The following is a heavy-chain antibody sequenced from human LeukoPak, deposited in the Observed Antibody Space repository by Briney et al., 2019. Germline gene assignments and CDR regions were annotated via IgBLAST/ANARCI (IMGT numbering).Heavy chain of an antibody. CDR2: INSDGSST. D-gene: IGHD2-21*02. CDR1: GCTFSGYW. V-gene: IGHV3-74*01. J-gene: IGHJ4*02. Sequence: GGSLRLSCAASGCTFSGYWMHWVRQAPGKGLVWVSRINSDGSSTSYADSVKGRFTISRDNSKKTLYLQMNSLRADDTAVYYCARERWRPYEWGQGTLVTVSS. CDR3: ARERWRPYE.